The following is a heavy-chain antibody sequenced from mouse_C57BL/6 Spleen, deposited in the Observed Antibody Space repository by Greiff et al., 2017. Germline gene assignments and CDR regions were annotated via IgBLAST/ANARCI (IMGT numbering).Heavy chain of an antibody. V-gene: IGHV1-66*01. CDR2: IYPGSGNT. CDR3: ARSGNYETWFAY. J-gene: IGHJ3*01. Sequence: VQLQQSGPELVKPGASVKISCKASGYSFTSYYIHWVKQRPGPGLAWIGWIYPGSGNTKYNEKFKGKATLPADTSSSTAYMQLSSLTSEDSAVYYCARSGNYETWFAYWGQGTLVTVSA. CDR1: GYSFTSYY. D-gene: IGHD2-1*01.